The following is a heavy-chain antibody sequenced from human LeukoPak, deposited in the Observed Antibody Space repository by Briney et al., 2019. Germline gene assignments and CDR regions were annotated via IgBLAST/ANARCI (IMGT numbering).Heavy chain of an antibody. CDR1: GFTFENYA. CDR2: ISWNGGSI. Sequence: RPGGSLRLSCVASGFTFENYAMHWVRQGPGKGLEWVAGISWNGGSIGYADFAKGRFTISRDNAKNSLYLQMNSLRAEDTAVYYCARQPNYDILTGYAYYFDYWGQGTLVTVSS. J-gene: IGHJ4*02. CDR3: ARQPNYDILTGYAYYFDY. D-gene: IGHD3-9*01. V-gene: IGHV3-9*01.